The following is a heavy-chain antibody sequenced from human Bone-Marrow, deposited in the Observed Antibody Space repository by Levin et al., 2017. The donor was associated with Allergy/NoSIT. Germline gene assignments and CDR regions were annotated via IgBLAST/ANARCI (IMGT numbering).Heavy chain of an antibody. D-gene: IGHD7-27*01. Sequence: ETLSLTCAASGFTFSSYAMSWVRQAPGKGLEWVSAISGSGGSTYYADSVKGRFTISRDNSKNTLYLQMNSLRAEDTAVYYCAKSSQGVNWGIDYWGQGTLVTVSS. CDR3: AKSSQGVNWGIDY. V-gene: IGHV3-23*01. CDR1: GFTFSSYA. CDR2: ISGSGGST. J-gene: IGHJ4*02.